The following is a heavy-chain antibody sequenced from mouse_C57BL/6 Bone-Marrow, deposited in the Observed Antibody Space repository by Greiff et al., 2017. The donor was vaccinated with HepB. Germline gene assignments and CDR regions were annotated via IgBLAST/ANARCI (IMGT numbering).Heavy chain of an antibody. Sequence: VQLQQSGTVLARPGASVKMSCKTSGYTFTSYWMHWVKQRPGQGLEWIGAIYPGNSDTSYNQKFKGKAKLTAVTSASTAYMELSSRTDEDSAVYYCASRQLRLYAMDYWGQGTSVTVSS. J-gene: IGHJ4*01. D-gene: IGHD3-2*02. CDR1: GYTFTSYW. V-gene: IGHV1-5*01. CDR3: ASRQLRLYAMDY. CDR2: IYPGNSDT.